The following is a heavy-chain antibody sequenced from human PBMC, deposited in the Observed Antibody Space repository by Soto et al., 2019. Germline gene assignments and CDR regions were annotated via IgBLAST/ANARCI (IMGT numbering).Heavy chain of an antibody. CDR1: GYSFTSYW. V-gene: IGHV5-10-1*01. Sequence: GESLKISCKGSGYSFTSYWISWVRQMPGEGLEWMGRIDPSDSYTNYSPSFQGHVTISADKSISTAYLQWSSLKASDTAMYYCARHKYSSSSVEDYYYGMDVWGQGTTVTVSS. D-gene: IGHD6-6*01. J-gene: IGHJ6*02. CDR3: ARHKYSSSSVEDYYYGMDV. CDR2: IDPSDSYT.